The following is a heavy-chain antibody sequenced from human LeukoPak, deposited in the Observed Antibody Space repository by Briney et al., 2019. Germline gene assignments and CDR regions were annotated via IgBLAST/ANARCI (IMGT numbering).Heavy chain of an antibody. J-gene: IGHJ6*02. CDR3: ARDAHSNEELRYFDWLYYYYYGMDV. V-gene: IGHV3-7*01. D-gene: IGHD3-9*01. Sequence: GGSLRLSCAASGFTFSSYWMSWVRQAPGKGLEGVAHIKQDGSEKYYVDSVKGRFTISRDNAKNSLYLQMNSLRAEDTAVYYCARDAHSNEELRYFDWLYYYYYGMDVWGQGTTVTVSS. CDR1: GFTFSSYW. CDR2: IKQDGSEK.